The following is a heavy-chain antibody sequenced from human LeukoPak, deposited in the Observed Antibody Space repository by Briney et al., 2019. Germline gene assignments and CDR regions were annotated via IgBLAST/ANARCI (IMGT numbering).Heavy chain of an antibody. V-gene: IGHV1-69*13. CDR2: IIPIFGTT. D-gene: IGHD1-14*01. CDR3: AHPSRTYYYYAMDV. J-gene: IGHJ6*02. CDR1: GYTFTSYY. Sequence: SVKVSCKASGYTFTSYYMHWVRQAPGQGLDWMGVIIPIFGTTNYAQKFQGRVTITADESTSTAYMELSSLRSEDTAVYYCAHPSRTYYYYAMDVWGQGTTVTVSS.